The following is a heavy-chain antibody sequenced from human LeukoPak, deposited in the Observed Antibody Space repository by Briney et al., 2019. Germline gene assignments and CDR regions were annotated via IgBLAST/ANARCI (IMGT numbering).Heavy chain of an antibody. V-gene: IGHV4-31*11. CDR1: GGSFSGYY. Sequence: PSETLSLTCAVYGGSFSGYYWSWIRQHPGKGLEWIGYIYYSGSTFYNPSLKSRLTISVDTPKNQFSLKLSSVTAADTAVYYCAREDQIADKHLDYWGQGTLVTVSS. CDR3: AREDQIADKHLDY. CDR2: IYYSGST. J-gene: IGHJ4*02.